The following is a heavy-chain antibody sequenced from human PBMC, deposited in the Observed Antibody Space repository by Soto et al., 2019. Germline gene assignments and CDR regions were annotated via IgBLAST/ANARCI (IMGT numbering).Heavy chain of an antibody. CDR3: AKDVGQQLVLNYGMDV. J-gene: IGHJ6*02. V-gene: IGHV3-30*18. CDR1: GFTFRSFG. Sequence: QVQLVESGGGVIQPGTSLSLSCASSGFTFRSFGMYWVRQAPGKGLEWVAVVSYDGNHKYYADSVKGRFTVSRDNAKNMLYLQMNSLRGEDTAVYYCAKDVGQQLVLNYGMDVRGQGTTVTVSS. CDR2: VSYDGNHK. D-gene: IGHD6-13*01.